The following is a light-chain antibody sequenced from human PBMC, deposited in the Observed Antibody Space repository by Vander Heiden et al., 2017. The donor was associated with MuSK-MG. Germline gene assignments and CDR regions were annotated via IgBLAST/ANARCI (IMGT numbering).Light chain of an antibody. Sequence: DIVMTQSPDSLAVSLGERATINCKSSQSILYSSNNNNYLAWYQQKAGQPPKLLIYWASTRESGVPDRFSGSGSGTDFTLTISSLQAEDVAVYYCQQYYRPPYTFGQGTKLEIK. CDR3: QQYYRPPYT. J-gene: IGKJ2*01. CDR2: WAS. CDR1: QSILYSSNNNNY. V-gene: IGKV4-1*01.